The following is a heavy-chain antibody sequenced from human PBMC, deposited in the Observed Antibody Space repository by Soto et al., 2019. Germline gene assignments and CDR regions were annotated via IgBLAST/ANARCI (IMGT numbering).Heavy chain of an antibody. V-gene: IGHV1-3*01. CDR3: ARQSSATFDF. J-gene: IGHJ4*02. CDR2: INGGNDNT. Sequence: GXSVKVSCEASGCAFTNFVLVWVRQAPVQRPEWMGWINGGNDNTGYSQKFQGRITISKNISASTVYMELNSLTSEDTAVYYCARQSSATFDFWGQGTRVTVSS. CDR1: GCAFTNFV.